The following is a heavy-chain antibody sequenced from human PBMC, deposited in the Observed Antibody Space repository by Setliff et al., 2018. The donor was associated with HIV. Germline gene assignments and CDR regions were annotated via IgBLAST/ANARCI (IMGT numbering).Heavy chain of an antibody. CDR2: IYYSGST. Sequence: PSETLSLTCIVSGGSISSSSHYWSWIRQPPGKGLEWIGSIYYSGSTYYNPSLKSRVTMSGDTSKNKVSLKLRSVSAADTAVYYCARLSPQYSGYDSGAFGYWGKGTTVTVSS. D-gene: IGHD5-12*01. J-gene: IGHJ6*04. CDR1: GGSISSSSHY. V-gene: IGHV4-39*07. CDR3: ARLSPQYSGYDSGAFGY.